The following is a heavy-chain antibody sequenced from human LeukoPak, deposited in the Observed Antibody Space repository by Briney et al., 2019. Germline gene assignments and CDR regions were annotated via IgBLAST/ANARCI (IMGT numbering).Heavy chain of an antibody. CDR3: AREVHVVVPAANGMDV. CDR1: GGSISSGDYY. Sequence: PSQTLSLTCTVSGGSISSGDYYWSWIRQPPGKGLEWIGYIYYSGSTYYNPSLKSRVTISVDTSKNQFSLKLSSVTAADTAVYYCAREVHVVVPAANGMDVWGQGTTVTVSS. CDR2: IYYSGST. J-gene: IGHJ6*02. D-gene: IGHD2-2*01. V-gene: IGHV4-30-4*01.